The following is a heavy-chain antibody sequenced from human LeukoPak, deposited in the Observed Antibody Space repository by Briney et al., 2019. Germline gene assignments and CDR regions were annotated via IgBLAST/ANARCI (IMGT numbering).Heavy chain of an antibody. V-gene: IGHV3-23*01. J-gene: IGHJ4*02. CDR1: GFTFSSYE. D-gene: IGHD1-26*01. CDR3: AREVGTFDY. Sequence: GGSLRLSCAASGFTFSSYEMNWVRQAPGMGLERVSVISASGGSTYYADSVKGRFTISRDNSKDTLYLQLNSLRVEDTAVYYCAREVGTFDYWGQGALVTVSS. CDR2: ISASGGST.